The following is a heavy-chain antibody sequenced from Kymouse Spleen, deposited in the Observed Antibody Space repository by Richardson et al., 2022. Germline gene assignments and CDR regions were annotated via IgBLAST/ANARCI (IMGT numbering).Heavy chain of an antibody. V-gene: IGHV3-30*18. CDR2: ISYDGSNK. D-gene: IGHD3-10*01. CDR3: ARHLGGSGSYYYYYYGMDV. CDR1: GFTFSSYG. Sequence: QVQLVESGGGVVQPGRSLRLSCAASGFTFSSYGMHWVRQAPGKGLEWVAVISYDGSNKYYADSVKGRFTISRDNSKNTLYLQMNSLRAEDTAVYYCARHLGGSGSYYYYYYGMDVWGQGTTVTVSS. J-gene: IGHJ6*02.